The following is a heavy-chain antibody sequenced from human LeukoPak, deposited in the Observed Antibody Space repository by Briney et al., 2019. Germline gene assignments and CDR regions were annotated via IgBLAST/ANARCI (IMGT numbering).Heavy chain of an antibody. Sequence: SVNVSCKASGCTLSNYSMRWVRQAPGKGLEWMGGIIPILGIANYAQKFQGRVTITADKSTSTAYMELSSLRSEDTAVYYCAICYDSSGYYPQKDSFDIWGQGTMVTVSS. V-gene: IGHV1-69*10. J-gene: IGHJ3*02. D-gene: IGHD3-22*01. CDR3: AICYDSSGYYPQKDSFDI. CDR1: GCTLSNYS. CDR2: IIPILGIA.